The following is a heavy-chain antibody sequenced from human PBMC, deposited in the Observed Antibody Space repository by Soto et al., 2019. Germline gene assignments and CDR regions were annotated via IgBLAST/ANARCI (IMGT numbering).Heavy chain of an antibody. CDR3: ARDLSKGSYGPHHAFEI. CDR2: IYYSGST. Sequence: QVQLQESGPGLVKPSQTLSLTCTVSGCSISSGGYYWSWIRQHPGKCLEWIGYIYYSGSTYYNPSLKSRVTISVDTSKIQFSVKLSSVTAADTAVYYCARDLSKGSYGPHHAFEIWGQGTMVTVS. CDR1: GCSISSGGYY. V-gene: IGHV4-31*03. D-gene: IGHD5-18*01. J-gene: IGHJ3*02.